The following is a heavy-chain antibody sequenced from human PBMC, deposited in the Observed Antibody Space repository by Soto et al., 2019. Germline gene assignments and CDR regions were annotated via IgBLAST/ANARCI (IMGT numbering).Heavy chain of an antibody. V-gene: IGHV3-33*01. Sequence: QVQLVESGGGVVQPGRSLRLSCAASGFTFSSFGMHWVRQAPGKGLEWVALIWYDGSNKLYGDSVKGRFTISRDSSKNTLYLQMNSLGAEDTAVYYCARSGYSSSWPPTYYYFYGMDVWGQGTTVTVSS. CDR1: GFTFSSFG. CDR2: IWYDGSNK. CDR3: ARSGYSSSWPPTYYYFYGMDV. J-gene: IGHJ6*02. D-gene: IGHD6-13*01.